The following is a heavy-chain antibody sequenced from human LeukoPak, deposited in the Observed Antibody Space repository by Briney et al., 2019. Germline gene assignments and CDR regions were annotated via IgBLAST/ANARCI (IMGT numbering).Heavy chain of an antibody. V-gene: IGHV3-74*01. CDR2: INPDGSTT. CDR3: ARSAFHDRSGYYHDY. D-gene: IGHD3-22*01. CDR1: GFTFSRYW. Sequence: GGSLRLSCAASGFTFSRYWIHWVRQAPGKGLVWVSRINPDGSTTTYADSVKGRFTISRDNAKNTLYLQMSSLRAEDTAVYYRARSAFHDRSGYYHDYWGQGTLVTVSS. J-gene: IGHJ4*01.